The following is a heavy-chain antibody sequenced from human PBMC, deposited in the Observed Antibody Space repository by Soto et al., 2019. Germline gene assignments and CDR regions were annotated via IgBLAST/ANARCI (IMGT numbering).Heavy chain of an antibody. Sequence: PSETLSLTCTVSGGSISSCGYYWSWIRQHPGKGLEWIGYIYYSGSTYYNPSLKSRVTISVDTSKNQFSLKLSSVTAADTAVYYCARALGYCSSTSCYSPYYYGMDVWGQGTTVTVSS. J-gene: IGHJ6*02. CDR2: IYYSGST. CDR3: ARALGYCSSTSCYSPYYYGMDV. CDR1: GGSISSCGYY. D-gene: IGHD2-2*02. V-gene: IGHV4-31*03.